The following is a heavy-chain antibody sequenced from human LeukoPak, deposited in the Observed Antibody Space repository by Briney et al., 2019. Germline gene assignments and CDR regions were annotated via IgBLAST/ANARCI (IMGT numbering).Heavy chain of an antibody. J-gene: IGHJ2*01. CDR1: GGSVSDYY. CDR3: AREWYYYDTSGYPRYFDL. V-gene: IGHV4-59*02. D-gene: IGHD3-22*01. Sequence: SETLSLTCTVSGGSVSDYYWNWVRQPPGKGLEWIGYIYYSGSTNYNPSLKSRVTISVDTSKNQFSLKLSSVTAADTAVYYCAREWYYYDTSGYPRYFDLWGRGTLVTGSS. CDR2: IYYSGST.